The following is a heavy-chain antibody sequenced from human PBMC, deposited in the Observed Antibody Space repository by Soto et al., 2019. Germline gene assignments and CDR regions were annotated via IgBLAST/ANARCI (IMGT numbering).Heavy chain of an antibody. CDR3: GRDLSTYYDSSGSSDAFDI. J-gene: IGHJ3*02. CDR1: GYTFTSYG. V-gene: IGHV1-18*01. D-gene: IGHD3-22*01. Sequence: ASVKDSCKASGYTFTSYGISWGRQAPGQGLERMGGISASNGNTNYAQKLQRRFTMTTDTSTSTAYMEVWSLRSEDAAVYYCGRDLSTYYDSSGSSDAFDIWGQGTMVTVSS. CDR2: ISASNGNT.